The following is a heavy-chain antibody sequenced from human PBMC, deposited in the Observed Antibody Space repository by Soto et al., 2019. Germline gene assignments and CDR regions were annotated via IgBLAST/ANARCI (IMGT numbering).Heavy chain of an antibody. CDR2: ISYDGSNK. Sequence: GGSLRLSCAASGFALSSYAMHGVRQAPGKGLEWVAVISYDGSNKYYADSVNGRFTISRDNSKNTLYLQMNSLRAEDTAVYYCARVLESGRFDYWGQGTLVTVSS. CDR3: ARVLESGRFDY. J-gene: IGHJ4*02. CDR1: GFALSSYA. V-gene: IGHV3-30-3*01. D-gene: IGHD3-3*01.